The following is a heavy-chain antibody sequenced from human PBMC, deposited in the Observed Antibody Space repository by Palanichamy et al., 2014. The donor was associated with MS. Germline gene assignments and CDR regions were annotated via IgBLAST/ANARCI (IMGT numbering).Heavy chain of an antibody. Sequence: KKPGSSVKVSCKASGGTFSSYAISWVRQAPGQGLERMGGIIPIFGTANYAQKFQGRVTITADESTSTAYMELSSLRSEDTAVYYCARTLRYFDWLLFNYYYGMDIWGQGTTVTVSS. CDR2: IIPIFGTA. D-gene: IGHD3-9*01. V-gene: IGHV1-69*01. J-gene: IGHJ6*02. CDR3: ARTLRYFDWLLFNYYYGMDI. CDR1: GGTFSSYA.